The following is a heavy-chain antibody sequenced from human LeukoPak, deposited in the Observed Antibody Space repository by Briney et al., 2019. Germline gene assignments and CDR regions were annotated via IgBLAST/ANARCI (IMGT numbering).Heavy chain of an antibody. CDR2: IYTSGST. J-gene: IGHJ4*02. D-gene: IGHD6-19*01. V-gene: IGHV4-4*07. CDR1: GGSISSYY. CDR3: ARDHTAAVAGGFDY. Sequence: SETLSLTCTVSGGSISSYYWSWIRQPAGKGLEWIGRIYTSGSTNYNPSLKSRVTMSVGTSKNQFSLKLSSVTAADTAVYYCARDHTAAVAGGFDYWGQGTLVTVSS.